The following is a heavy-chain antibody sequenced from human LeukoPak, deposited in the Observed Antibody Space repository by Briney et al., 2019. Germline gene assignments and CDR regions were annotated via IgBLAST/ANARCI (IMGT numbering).Heavy chain of an antibody. V-gene: IGHV4-59*01. Sequence: PSETLSLTCTVSGGSISSYYWSWIRQPPGKGLEWIGYIYYSGSTNYNPSLKSRVTISVDTSKNQFSLKLSSVTAADTAVYYCARVQLWSRSYFDYWGQGTLVAVSS. CDR3: ARVQLWSRSYFDY. CDR2: IYYSGST. J-gene: IGHJ4*02. CDR1: GGSISSYY. D-gene: IGHD5-18*01.